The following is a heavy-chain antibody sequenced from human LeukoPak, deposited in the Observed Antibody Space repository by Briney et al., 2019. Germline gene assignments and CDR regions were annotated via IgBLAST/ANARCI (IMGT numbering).Heavy chain of an antibody. Sequence: PSQTLSLTCTVSGGSISSGSYYWSWIRQPAGKGLEWIGRIYTSGSTNYNPSLKSRVTISVDTSKNQFSLKLSSVTAADTAVYYCARDANTASISIAARRRDYWGQGTLVTVSS. J-gene: IGHJ4*02. CDR3: ARDANTASISIAARRRDY. V-gene: IGHV4-61*02. CDR2: IYTSGST. CDR1: GGSISSGSYY. D-gene: IGHD6-6*01.